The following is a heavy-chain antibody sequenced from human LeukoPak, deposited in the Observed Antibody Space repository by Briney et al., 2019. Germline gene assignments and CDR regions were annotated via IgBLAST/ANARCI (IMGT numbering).Heavy chain of an antibody. Sequence: GGSLRLSCAASGFTFTNYWMTWVRQAPGKGPEWVANIRQDGSETNYVDSVSGRFTIARDNTKNSLYLQMTSLRGEDTAVYYCASRAGKPGNTPWCFDYWGQGALVTVSS. CDR2: IRQDGSET. J-gene: IGHJ4*02. D-gene: IGHD1-7*01. CDR1: GFTFTNYW. V-gene: IGHV3-7*01. CDR3: ASRAGKPGNTPWCFDY.